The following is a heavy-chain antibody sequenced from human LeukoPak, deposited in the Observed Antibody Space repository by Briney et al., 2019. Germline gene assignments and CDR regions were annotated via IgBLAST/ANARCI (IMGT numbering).Heavy chain of an antibody. CDR1: GLTFGNYW. CDR2: ISGSGGST. CDR3: AKRTVTNVDY. Sequence: GGSLRLSCTGSGLTFGNYWMDWVRQAPGKGLEWVSAISGSGGSTYYADSVKGRFTISRDNSKNTLYLQMNSLRAEDTAVYYCAKRTVTNVDYWGQGTLVTVS. J-gene: IGHJ4*02. V-gene: IGHV3-23*01. D-gene: IGHD4-17*01.